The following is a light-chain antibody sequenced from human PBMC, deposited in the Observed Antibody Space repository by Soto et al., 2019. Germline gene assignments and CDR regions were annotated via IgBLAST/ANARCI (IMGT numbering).Light chain of an antibody. Sequence: EVVLTQSPGTLSLSPGARATLSCRASQSVSSNLAWYQQKPGQAPRLLIYGASSRATGIPDRFSGSGSGTDFTLTISRLEPEDFAVYYCQQYGSSPSFGQGTKVDIK. CDR3: QQYGSSPS. J-gene: IGKJ1*01. V-gene: IGKV3-20*01. CDR2: GAS. CDR1: QSVSSN.